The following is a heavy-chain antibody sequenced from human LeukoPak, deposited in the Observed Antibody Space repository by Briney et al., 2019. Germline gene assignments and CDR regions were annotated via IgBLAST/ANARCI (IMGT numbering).Heavy chain of an antibody. Sequence: GGSLRLSCAASGFTFSSYEMNWVRQAPGKGLEWVSYISSSGSTKYYADSVKGRFTISRDNAKNSLYLQMNSLRAEDTAVYYCARFHTAMAYYYYGMDVWGQGTTVTVSS. V-gene: IGHV3-48*03. CDR1: GFTFSSYE. CDR2: ISSSGSTK. J-gene: IGHJ6*02. CDR3: ARFHTAMAYYYYGMDV. D-gene: IGHD5-18*01.